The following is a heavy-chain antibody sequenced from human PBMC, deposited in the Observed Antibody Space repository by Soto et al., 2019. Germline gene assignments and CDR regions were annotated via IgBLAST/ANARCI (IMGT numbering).Heavy chain of an antibody. V-gene: IGHV3-11*06. D-gene: IGHD4-17*01. Sequence: GGSLRLSCAASGFTFSDYYMSWIRQAPGKGLEWVSYISSSSSYTNYADSVKGRFTISRDNAKNSLYLQMNSLRAEDTAVYYCARRTVPHNWFDPWGQGTLVTVSS. CDR3: ARRTVPHNWFDP. J-gene: IGHJ5*02. CDR1: GFTFSDYY. CDR2: ISSSSSYT.